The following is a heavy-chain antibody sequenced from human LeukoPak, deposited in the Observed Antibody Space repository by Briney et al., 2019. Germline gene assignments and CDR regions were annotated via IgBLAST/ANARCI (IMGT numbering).Heavy chain of an antibody. D-gene: IGHD3-10*01. CDR1: GFTFSSYA. J-gene: IGHJ5*02. CDR2: ISGSGGST. CDR3: AKYPGSGSFNWFDP. V-gene: IGHV3-23*01. Sequence: RSGGSLRLSCAASGFTFSSYAMSRVRQAPGKGLEWVSAISGSGGSTYYADSVKGRFTISRDNSKNTLYLQMNSLRAEDTAVYYCAKYPGSGSFNWFDPWGQGTLVIVSS.